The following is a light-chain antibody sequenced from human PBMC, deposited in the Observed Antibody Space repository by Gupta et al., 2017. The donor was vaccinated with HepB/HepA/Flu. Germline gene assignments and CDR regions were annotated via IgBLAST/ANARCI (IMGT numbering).Light chain of an antibody. CDR3: AAWEDSKNCRV. J-gene: IGLJ3*02. CDR2: SYN. CDR1: SSNIGSNT. V-gene: IGLV1-44*01. Sequence: QPVLTQPLSAPGTPGSRGTISCSGGSSNIGSNTVDWYQQLPGTAPNLLIYSYNRRRPGVPSRFSGSKYGASTSLAISGVQTEDEADYYCAAWEDSKNCRVFGGGTKLTVL.